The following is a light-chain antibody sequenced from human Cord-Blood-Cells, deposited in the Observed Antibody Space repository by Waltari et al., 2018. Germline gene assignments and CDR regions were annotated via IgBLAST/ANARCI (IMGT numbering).Light chain of an antibody. Sequence: QSVLTQPPSASGTPGQGVPISCSGSRSNIGSNTVNWYHQLPGTAPKLLIYSNNQRPSGVPDRFSGSKSGTSASLAISGLQSEDEADYYCAAWDDSLNGVVFGGGTKLTVL. CDR3: AAWDDSLNGVV. J-gene: IGLJ2*01. CDR2: SNN. V-gene: IGLV1-44*01. CDR1: RSNIGSNT.